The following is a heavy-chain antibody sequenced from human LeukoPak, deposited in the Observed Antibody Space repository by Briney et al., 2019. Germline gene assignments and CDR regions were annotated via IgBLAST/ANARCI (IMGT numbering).Heavy chain of an antibody. CDR2: ISYDGSNK. CDR1: GFTFSSYG. CDR3: AKDGPSRQAVVPAAGVY. J-gene: IGHJ4*02. Sequence: PGRSLRLSCAASGFTFSSYGMLWVRQAPAKGLECVAVISYDGSNKYYADSVKGRFTISRDNSKNTLYLQMNSLRAEATAVYYCAKDGPSRQAVVPAAGVYWGQGTLVTVSS. D-gene: IGHD2-2*01. V-gene: IGHV3-30*18.